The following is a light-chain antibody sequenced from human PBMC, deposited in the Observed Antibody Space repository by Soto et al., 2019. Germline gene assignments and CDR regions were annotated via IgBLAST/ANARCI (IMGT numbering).Light chain of an antibody. Sequence: EIVMTQSPATLSVSPGERATLSCRASQTVNSNLAWYQQRPGQAPRLLISGASTRAPGIPARFSGSGSGTEFTLTISSLPSEDFAVYYCQQYNNWPPWTFGQGTRVEI. CDR1: QTVNSN. CDR3: QQYNNWPPWT. J-gene: IGKJ1*01. CDR2: GAS. V-gene: IGKV3-15*01.